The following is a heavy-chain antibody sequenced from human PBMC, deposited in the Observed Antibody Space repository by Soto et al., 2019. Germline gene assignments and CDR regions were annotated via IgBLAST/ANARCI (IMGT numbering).Heavy chain of an antibody. CDR1: GFTFDDYA. J-gene: IGHJ6*02. D-gene: IGHD3-10*01. CDR2: ISWNSGSI. Sequence: EVPLVESGGGLVQPGRSLRLSCAASGFTFDDYAMHWVRQAPGKGLEWVSGISWNSGSIGYADSVKGRFTISRDNAKNSLYLQMNSLRAEDTALYYCARTIYGRSYYYYYGMDVWGQGTTVTVSS. V-gene: IGHV3-9*01. CDR3: ARTIYGRSYYYYYGMDV.